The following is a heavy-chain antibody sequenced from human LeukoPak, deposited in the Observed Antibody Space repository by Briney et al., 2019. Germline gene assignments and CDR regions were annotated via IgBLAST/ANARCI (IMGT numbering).Heavy chain of an antibody. J-gene: IGHJ5*02. CDR3: ARDYIAAVGYNWFDP. CDR2: INHGGST. CDR1: GGSFSGYY. D-gene: IGHD6-13*01. Sequence: NPSETLSLTCAVYGGSFSGYYWSWIRQPPGKGLEWIGEINHGGSTNYNPSLKSRVTISVDTSKNQFSLKLSSVTAADTAVYYCARDYIAAVGYNWFDPWGQGTLVTVSS. V-gene: IGHV4-34*01.